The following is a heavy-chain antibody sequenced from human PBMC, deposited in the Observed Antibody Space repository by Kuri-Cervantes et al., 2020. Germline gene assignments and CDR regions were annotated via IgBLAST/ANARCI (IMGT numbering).Heavy chain of an antibody. CDR2: IYSGGST. D-gene: IGHD6-13*01. J-gene: IGHJ6*02. CDR3: ARVPTLPGMSSYYGMDV. CDR1: GFTVSSNY. V-gene: IGHV3-53*01. Sequence: GGSLRLSCAASGFTVSSNYMSWVRQAPGKGLEWVSVIYSGGSTYYADSVKGRFTISRDNSKNTLYLQMNSLRAEDTAVYYCARVPTLPGMSSYYGMDVWGQGTTVTVSS.